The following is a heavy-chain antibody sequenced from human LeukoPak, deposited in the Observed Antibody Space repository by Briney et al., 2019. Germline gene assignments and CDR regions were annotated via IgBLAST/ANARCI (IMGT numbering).Heavy chain of an antibody. D-gene: IGHD6-19*01. CDR2: INHSGST. CDR1: GGSFSGYY. V-gene: IGHV4-34*01. Sequence: SETLSLTCAVYGGSFSGYYWSWIRQPPGKGLEWIGEINHSGSTNYNPSLKSRVTISVDTSKNQFSLKLSSVTAADTAVYYCARGSSGWHYYYYYMDVWGKGTTVTVSS. J-gene: IGHJ6*03. CDR3: ARGSSGWHYYYYYMDV.